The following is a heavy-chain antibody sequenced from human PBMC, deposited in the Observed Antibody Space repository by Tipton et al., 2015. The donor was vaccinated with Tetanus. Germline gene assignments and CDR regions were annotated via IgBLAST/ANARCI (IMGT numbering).Heavy chain of an antibody. V-gene: IGHV3-23*01. D-gene: IGHD1-1*01. Sequence: GSLRLSCAASGFTFSTYAMSWVRQAPGKGLEWVSTLSGSGGSAYYADSVKGRFTISRDNSKSTMYLQMNSLRAEDTAVYYCAKETTGRGDYWGQGTLVTVSS. J-gene: IGHJ4*02. CDR1: GFTFSTYA. CDR3: AKETTGRGDY. CDR2: LSGSGGSA.